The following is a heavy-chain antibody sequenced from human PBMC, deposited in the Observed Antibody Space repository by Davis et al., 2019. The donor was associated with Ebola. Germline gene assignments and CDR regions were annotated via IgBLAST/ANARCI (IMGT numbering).Heavy chain of an antibody. V-gene: IGHV3-7*04. CDR1: GFSVSSDY. J-gene: IGHJ6*02. D-gene: IGHD6-19*01. CDR3: ARGLRGSGWYLEEWYYYYGMDV. CDR2: IKQDGSEK. Sequence: GESLKISCAASGFSVSSDYMSWVRQAPGKGLEWVANIKQDGSEKYYVDSVKGRFTISRDNSKNTLYLQMNSLRAEDTAVYYCARGLRGSGWYLEEWYYYYGMDVWGQGTTVTVSS.